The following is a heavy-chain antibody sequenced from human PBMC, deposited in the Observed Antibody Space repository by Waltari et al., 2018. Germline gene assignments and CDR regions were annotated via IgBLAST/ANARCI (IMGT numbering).Heavy chain of an antibody. J-gene: IGHJ4*02. V-gene: IGHV4-38-2*02. CDR2: IYHSGVT. CDR1: GYSISSGYY. D-gene: IGHD2-15*01. Sequence: QVQLQESGPGLVKPSETLSLTCTVSGYSISSGYYWGWIRQPPGKGLEWIGSIYHSGVTCDTPSLKSRVTRSVDTSKNQFSLKLSSVTAADTAVYYCARAVCSGGSCYYPYYFDYWGQGTLVTVSS. CDR3: ARAVCSGGSCYYPYYFDY.